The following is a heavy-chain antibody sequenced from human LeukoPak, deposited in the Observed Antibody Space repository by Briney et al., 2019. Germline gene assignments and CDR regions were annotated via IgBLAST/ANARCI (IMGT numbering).Heavy chain of an antibody. V-gene: IGHV1-69*04. CDR3: ARDRDIVVVPAAYNYYYYGMDV. J-gene: IGHJ6*02. CDR1: GGTFSSYA. Sequence: SVKVSCKASGGTFSSYAISWVRQAPGQGLEWMGRIIPILGIANYAQKFRGRVTITADKSTSTAYMELSSLRSEDTAVYYCARDRDIVVVPAAYNYYYYGMDVWGQGTTVTVSS. CDR2: IIPILGIA. D-gene: IGHD2-2*01.